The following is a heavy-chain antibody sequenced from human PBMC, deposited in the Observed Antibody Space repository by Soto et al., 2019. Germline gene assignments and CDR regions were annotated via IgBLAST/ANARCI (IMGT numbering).Heavy chain of an antibody. CDR1: GGTFSSYT. CDR2: IIPILGIA. V-gene: IGHV1-69*04. CDR3: ARDGRFLEWLSVDPGDNWFDP. J-gene: IGHJ5*02. D-gene: IGHD3-3*01. Sequence: SVKVSCKASGGTFSSYTISWVRQAPGQGLEWMGRIIPILGIANYAQKFQGRVTITADKSTSTAYMELSSLRSEDTAVYYCARDGRFLEWLSVDPGDNWFDPWGQGTLVTVSS.